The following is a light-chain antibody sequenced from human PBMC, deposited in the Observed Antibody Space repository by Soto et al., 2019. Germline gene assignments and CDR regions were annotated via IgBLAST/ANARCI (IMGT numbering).Light chain of an antibody. Sequence: LPCSPPETTTHSCTASHHVSNIYLDLYQQQPCQPPKPLLDSAAIKATGIPARCSGRGSGTEFTLTISRLQSEDVGVYYCQQYDSWHLYTSGQGTKVDI. CDR1: HHVSNIY. J-gene: IGKJ2*01. CDR3: QQYDSWHLYT. V-gene: IGKV3-15*01. CDR2: SAA.